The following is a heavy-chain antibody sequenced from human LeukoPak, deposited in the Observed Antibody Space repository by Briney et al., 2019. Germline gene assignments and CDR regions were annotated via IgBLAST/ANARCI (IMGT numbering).Heavy chain of an antibody. D-gene: IGHD3-10*01. CDR3: ARDRTILWFGELLYHDAFDI. V-gene: IGHV3-30*04. Sequence: GRSLRLSCAASGFTFSSYAMHWVRQAPGKGLEWVAVISYVGSNKYYADSVKGRFTISRDNSKNTLYLQMNSLRAEDTAVYYCARDRTILWFGELLYHDAFDIWGQGTMVTVSS. CDR1: GFTFSSYA. J-gene: IGHJ3*02. CDR2: ISYVGSNK.